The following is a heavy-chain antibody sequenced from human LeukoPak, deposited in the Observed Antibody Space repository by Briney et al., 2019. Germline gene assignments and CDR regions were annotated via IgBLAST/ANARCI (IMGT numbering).Heavy chain of an antibody. CDR1: GFTLSSCA. CDR2: IWHDASNK. CDR3: AKKLTGPYSSSWYYFDY. Sequence: PGGSLRLSCVVSGFTLSSCAMHWVRQAPGKGLEWVAIIWHDASNKYYADSVKGRFTISRDNSKNTLYLQMNSLRAEDTAVYYCAKKLTGPYSSSWYYFDYWGQGTLVTVSS. V-gene: IGHV3-33*06. J-gene: IGHJ4*02. D-gene: IGHD6-13*01.